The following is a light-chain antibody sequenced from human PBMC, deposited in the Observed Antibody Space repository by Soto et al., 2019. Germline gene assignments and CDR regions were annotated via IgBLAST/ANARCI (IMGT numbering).Light chain of an antibody. CDR3: QQYNTYYPT. V-gene: IGKV1-5*01. CDR1: QSISSW. J-gene: IGKJ1*01. Sequence: DIQMTQSPSALSAFVGDRVTITCRASQSISSWLAWYQQKPGKAPKLLIYHASSLETGVPSRFSGSGSGTEFTLTISSLQPDDFATYHCQQYNTYYPTFGQGTKVDI. CDR2: HAS.